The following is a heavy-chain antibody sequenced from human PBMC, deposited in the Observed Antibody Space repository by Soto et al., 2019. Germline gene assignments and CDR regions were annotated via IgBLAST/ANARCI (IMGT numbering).Heavy chain of an antibody. Sequence: QVQLQQWGAGLLKPSETLSLTSAVYGGSFSGYYWSWIRQPPGKGLEWIGEINHSGSTNYNPSLKSRVTISVDTSKNQFSLKLSSVTAADTAVYYCARGRGLYGYEIYYYYGMDVWGQGTTVTVSS. V-gene: IGHV4-34*01. CDR2: INHSGST. CDR1: GGSFSGYY. CDR3: ARGRGLYGYEIYYYYGMDV. D-gene: IGHD5-18*01. J-gene: IGHJ6*02.